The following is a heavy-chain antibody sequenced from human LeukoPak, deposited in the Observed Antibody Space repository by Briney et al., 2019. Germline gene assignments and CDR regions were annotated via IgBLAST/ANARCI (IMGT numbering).Heavy chain of an antibody. V-gene: IGHV3-11*04. CDR1: GFTFSDYY. J-gene: IGHJ4*02. CDR3: ARATDYGESISSLYQYFED. Sequence: GGSLRLSCAASGFTFSDYYMSWIRQAPGKGLEWVSYISSSGSTIYYADSVKGRITVSRDNARNSVYLKMNSLRVEDTAVYFCARATDYGESISSLYQYFEDWGQGTLVTVSS. CDR2: ISSSGSTI. D-gene: IGHD4-17*01.